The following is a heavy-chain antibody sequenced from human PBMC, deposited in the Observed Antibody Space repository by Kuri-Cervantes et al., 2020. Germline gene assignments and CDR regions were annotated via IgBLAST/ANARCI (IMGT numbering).Heavy chain of an antibody. V-gene: IGHV1-2*02. D-gene: IGHD6-13*01. CDR1: GYTFTGYY. CDR3: ARSGIAAAGTNYYYGMDV. CDR2: INPNSGGT. J-gene: IGHJ6*02. Sequence: ASVKVSCKASGYTFTGYYMHWVRQAPGQGLEWMGWINPNSGGTNYAQKFQGRVTMTRDTSISTAYMELSRLRSDDTAVYYCARSGIAAAGTNYYYGMDVWGRGTTVTVSS.